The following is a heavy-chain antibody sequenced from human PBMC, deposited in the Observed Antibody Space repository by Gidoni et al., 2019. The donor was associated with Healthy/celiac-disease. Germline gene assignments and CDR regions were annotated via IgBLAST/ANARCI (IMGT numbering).Heavy chain of an antibody. CDR3: AREGPDYVWGSYRETYGMDV. Sequence: EVQLVESGGGLVQPGGSLRLSCAASGFTVSSNYMSWVRQAPGKGLEWVSVIYSGGSTYYADSVKGRFTISRHNSKNTLYLQMNSLRAEDTAVYYCAREGPDYVWGSYRETYGMDVWGQGTTVTVSS. J-gene: IGHJ6*02. CDR2: IYSGGST. CDR1: GFTVSSNY. D-gene: IGHD3-16*02. V-gene: IGHV3-53*04.